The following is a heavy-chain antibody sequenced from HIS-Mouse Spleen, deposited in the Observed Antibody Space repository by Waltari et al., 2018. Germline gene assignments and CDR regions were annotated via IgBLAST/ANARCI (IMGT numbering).Heavy chain of an antibody. V-gene: IGHV4-59*01. Sequence: QVHLQESAPGLVKPSETMSLTCTPSGRTISRYSLSWIRQPPGKGLEWIGYYSGSTNYNPSLKSRVTISVDTSKNQFSLKLSSVTAADTAVYYCARASRDLLLPRYFDLWGRGTLVTVSS. J-gene: IGHJ2*01. CDR2: YYSGST. CDR3: ARASRDLLLPRYFDL. CDR1: GRTISRYS.